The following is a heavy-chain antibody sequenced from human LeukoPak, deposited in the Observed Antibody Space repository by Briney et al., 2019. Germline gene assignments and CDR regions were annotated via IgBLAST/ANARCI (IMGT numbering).Heavy chain of an antibody. CDR1: GFTFSTYS. J-gene: IGHJ4*02. CDR3: ARDMYGSGRTGSVDF. D-gene: IGHD3-10*01. V-gene: IGHV3-21*01. CDR2: ISSASSNI. Sequence: NPGGSLRLSCAASGFTFSTYSMNWVRQAPGKGLEWVSSISSASSNIYYADSAKGRFTISRDNAQNSLYLQMNSLRAEDTAVYYCARDMYGSGRTGSVDFWGQGTLVTVSS.